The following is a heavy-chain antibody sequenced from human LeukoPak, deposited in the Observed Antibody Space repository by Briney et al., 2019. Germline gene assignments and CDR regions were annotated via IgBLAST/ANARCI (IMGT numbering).Heavy chain of an antibody. Sequence: KTGGSLRLSCAASGVTLSGSVMHWVRQASGKGREWGSSISGSTNYIYSADSVKGRFTISRDNAKNSLYLQMNSLRAEDRAVYYCARTDYYGSGSNDYWGQGTLVTVSS. CDR1: GVTLSGSV. D-gene: IGHD3-10*01. CDR3: ARTDYYGSGSNDY. V-gene: IGHV3-21*01. J-gene: IGHJ4*02. CDR2: ISGSTNYI.